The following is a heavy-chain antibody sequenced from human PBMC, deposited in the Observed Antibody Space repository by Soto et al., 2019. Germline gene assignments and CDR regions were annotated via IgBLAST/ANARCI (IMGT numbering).Heavy chain of an antibody. CDR3: ARVSGYEYGYPQQFDY. CDR1: SDSINSYY. J-gene: IGHJ4*02. D-gene: IGHD5-18*01. CDR2: MLNTGTT. Sequence: QVRLQESGPGLVKPSETLSLICSVSSDSINSYYWSWVRQPPGKGLEWLRRMLNTGTTNYNPSHKGRISISGVASNSQFSLKLTSVTAADTAVYYCARVSGYEYGYPQQFDYWGQGSLVTVSS. V-gene: IGHV4-4*08.